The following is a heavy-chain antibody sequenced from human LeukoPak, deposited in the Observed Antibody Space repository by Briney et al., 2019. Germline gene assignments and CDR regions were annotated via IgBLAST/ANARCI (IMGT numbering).Heavy chain of an antibody. CDR1: GVSISTYY. Sequence: SETLSLTCTVSGVSISTYYWSWIRQPPGKGLEWITYIYYTGSTNYNPSLKSRVTISVDTSKNQVSLKLSSVTAADTAVYYCASTVGSSGWYRGQEHFQHWGQGTLVTVSP. CDR2: IYYTGST. D-gene: IGHD6-13*01. J-gene: IGHJ1*01. CDR3: ASTVGSSGWYRGQEHFQH. V-gene: IGHV4-59*01.